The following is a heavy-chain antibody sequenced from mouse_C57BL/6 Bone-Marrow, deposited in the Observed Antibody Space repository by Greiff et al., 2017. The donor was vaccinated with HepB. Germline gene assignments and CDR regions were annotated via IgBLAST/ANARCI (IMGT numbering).Heavy chain of an antibody. CDR3: ASYYGNYGWYFDV. CDR1: GFSLTSYG. CDR2: IWSGGST. V-gene: IGHV2-2*01. Sequence: VQLKQSGPGLVQPSQSLSITCTVSGFSLTSYGVHWVRQSPGKGLEWLGVIWSGGSTDYNAAFISRLSISKDNSKSQVFFKMNSLQADDTAIYYCASYYGNYGWYFDVWGTGTTVTVSS. D-gene: IGHD2-1*01. J-gene: IGHJ1*03.